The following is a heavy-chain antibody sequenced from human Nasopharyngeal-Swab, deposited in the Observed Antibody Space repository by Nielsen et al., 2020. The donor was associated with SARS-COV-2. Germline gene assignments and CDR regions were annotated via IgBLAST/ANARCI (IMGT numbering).Heavy chain of an antibody. CDR2: IYYSGST. J-gene: IGHJ4*02. V-gene: IGHV4-59*01. CDR3: ASFDILTGYGAY. Sequence: RQAPGKGLEWIGYIYYSGSTNYNPSPKSRVTISVDTSKNQFSLKLSSVTAADTAVYYCASFDILTGYGAYWGQGTLVTVSS. D-gene: IGHD3-9*01.